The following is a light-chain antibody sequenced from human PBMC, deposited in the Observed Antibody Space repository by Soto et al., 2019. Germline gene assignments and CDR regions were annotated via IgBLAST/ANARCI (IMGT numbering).Light chain of an antibody. J-gene: IGKJ2*01. Sequence: EIVMTQSPATLSVSPGERATLHCRASQSVSSNLGWYQHKPGQAPRLLIYGASTRATGIPARFSGSGSGTDFTLTINGLQSEDFAVYYCQQYNDWPPGYTFGQGTKVEIK. CDR1: QSVSSN. CDR3: QQYNDWPPGYT. V-gene: IGKV3-15*01. CDR2: GAS.